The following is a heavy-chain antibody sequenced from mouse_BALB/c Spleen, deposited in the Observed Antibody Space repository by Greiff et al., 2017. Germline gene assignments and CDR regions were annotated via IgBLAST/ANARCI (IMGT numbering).Heavy chain of an antibody. CDR2: ISSGGGST. J-gene: IGHJ4*01. V-gene: IGHV5-12-1*01. CDR1: GFAFSSYD. Sequence: EVQLVESGGGLVKPGGSLKLSCAASGFAFSSYDMSWVRQTPEKRLEWVAYISSGGGSTYYPDTVKGRFTISRDNAKNTLYLQMSSLKSEDTAMYYCARLRGYYGSSYAMDYWGQGTSVTVSS. CDR3: ARLRGYYGSSYAMDY. D-gene: IGHD1-1*01.